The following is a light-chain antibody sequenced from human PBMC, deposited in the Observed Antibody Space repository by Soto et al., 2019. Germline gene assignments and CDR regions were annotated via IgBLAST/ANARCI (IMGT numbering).Light chain of an antibody. J-gene: IGKJ1*01. V-gene: IGKV1-39*01. Sequence: DIQMTQSPSSLSASLGDRVTITCRASQSISSYLNWYQQKPGKAPKLLIYAASSLQSGVPSRFSGSRSGPDFTLTISSLQPEDFATYYCQQSYSSPPTLGQGTKVDIK. CDR1: QSISSY. CDR2: AAS. CDR3: QQSYSSPPT.